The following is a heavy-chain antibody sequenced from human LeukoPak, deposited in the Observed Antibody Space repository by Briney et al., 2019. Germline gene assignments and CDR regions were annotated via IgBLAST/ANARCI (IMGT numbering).Heavy chain of an antibody. V-gene: IGHV4-38-2*02. Sequence: SETLSLTCTVSGGSISSGYYWGWIRQPPGKGLEWIGSIYYSGSTYYNPSLKSRVTISVDTSKNQFSLKLSSVTAADTAVYYCARDESSDWGQGTLVTVSS. CDR2: IYYSGST. CDR1: GGSISSGYY. D-gene: IGHD3-16*02. CDR3: ARDESSD. J-gene: IGHJ4*02.